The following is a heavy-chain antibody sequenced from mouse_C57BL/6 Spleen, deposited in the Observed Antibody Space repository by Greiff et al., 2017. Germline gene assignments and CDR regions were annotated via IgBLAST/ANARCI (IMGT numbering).Heavy chain of an antibody. CDR2: IYPGNSDT. D-gene: IGHD4-1*01. J-gene: IGHJ2*01. CDR1: GYTFTSYW. V-gene: IGHV1-5*01. Sequence: VQLQQSGTVLARPGASVKMSCKTSGYTFTSYWMHWVKQRPGQGLEWIGAIYPGNSDTSYNQKFKGKAKLTAVTSASTAYRELSSLTNEDSAVYYCTGANWGLYYFDYWGQGTTLTVSS. CDR3: TGANWGLYYFDY.